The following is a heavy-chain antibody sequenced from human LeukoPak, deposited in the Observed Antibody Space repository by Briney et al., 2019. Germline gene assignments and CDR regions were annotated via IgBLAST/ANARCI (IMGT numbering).Heavy chain of an antibody. D-gene: IGHD6-19*01. CDR1: GITFSSYW. J-gene: IGHJ4*02. Sequence: GSSLRLPCAAPGITFSSYWMHWVRQAPGKGLVWVSRINSDGSSTSYADSVKGRFTISRDNAKNTLYLQMDSLRAEDTAVYYCARAIAVAGRYYFDYWGQGTLVTVSS. CDR3: ARAIAVAGRYYFDY. V-gene: IGHV3-74*01. CDR2: INSDGSST.